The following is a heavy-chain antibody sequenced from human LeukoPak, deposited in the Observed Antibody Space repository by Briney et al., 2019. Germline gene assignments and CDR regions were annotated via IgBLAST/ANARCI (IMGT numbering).Heavy chain of an antibody. CDR1: GGSISSGSYY. CDR3: AKAYSPPQWSPFDY. Sequence: SETLSLTCTVSGGSISSGSYYWGWIRQPPGKGLEWIGSIYYSGSTYYKPSLKSRVTISLDTSKNQFSLKLSSVTAADTAVYYCAKAYSPPQWSPFDYWGQGTLVTVSS. J-gene: IGHJ4*02. D-gene: IGHD6-13*01. CDR2: IYYSGST. V-gene: IGHV4-39*07.